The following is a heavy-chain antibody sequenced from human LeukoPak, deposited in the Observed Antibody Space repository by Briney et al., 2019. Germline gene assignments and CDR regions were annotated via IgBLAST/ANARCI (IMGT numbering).Heavy chain of an antibody. D-gene: IGHD4-17*01. CDR1: GFTFSSYA. V-gene: IGHV3-23*01. J-gene: IGHJ1*01. Sequence: PGGSRRLSCAASGFTFSSYAMSWVRQAPGKGLEWVSAISGGGGSTYYADSVKGRFTISRDNSKNAVYLQMNSLRAEETAVYYCAKSHPPTVTTEEGEYLQHWGQGTLVTVSS. CDR3: AKSHPPTVTTEEGEYLQH. CDR2: ISGGGGST.